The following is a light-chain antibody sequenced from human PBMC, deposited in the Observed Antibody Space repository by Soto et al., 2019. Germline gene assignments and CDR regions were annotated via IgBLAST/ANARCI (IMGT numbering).Light chain of an antibody. J-gene: IGLJ1*01. CDR2: DVS. V-gene: IGLV2-14*03. Sequence: QSALTQPASVSGSPGQSITVSCTGTTSDVGGYNFVSWYQHHPGKAPKLMIDDVSNRPSGVSDRFSGSKSGNTASLTISGLQDDEEADYCCSSYASTSTYVFGTGTKLTVL. CDR1: TSDVGGYNF. CDR3: SSYASTSTYV.